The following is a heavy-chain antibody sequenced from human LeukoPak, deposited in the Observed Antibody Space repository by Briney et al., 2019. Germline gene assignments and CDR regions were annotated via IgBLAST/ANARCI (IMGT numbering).Heavy chain of an antibody. CDR2: IYYSGTT. D-gene: IGHD5-12*01. CDR3: ARGYGEYSGYDYVYYFDY. V-gene: IGHV4-59*12. J-gene: IGHJ4*02. CDR1: GGSISSYY. Sequence: PSETLSLTCTVSGGSISSYYWSWIRQPPGKGLEWIGYIYYSGTTNYNPSLKSRVTISVDTSKNQFSLKLSSVTAADTAVYYCARGYGEYSGYDYVYYFDYWGQGTLVTVSS.